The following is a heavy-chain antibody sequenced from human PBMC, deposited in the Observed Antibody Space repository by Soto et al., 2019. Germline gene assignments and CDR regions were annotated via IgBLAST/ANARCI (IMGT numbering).Heavy chain of an antibody. CDR3: ARAVDGWYGGALGY. D-gene: IGHD6-19*01. Sequence: EVQLVESGGGLVQPGGSLRLSCAASGFTVSSNYMSWVRQAPGKGLEWVSVIYSGGSTYYADSVKGRFTISRDNSKNTLYRQMNSLRAEDTAVYYCARAVDGWYGGALGYWGQGTLVTVSS. J-gene: IGHJ4*02. V-gene: IGHV3-66*01. CDR2: IYSGGST. CDR1: GFTVSSNY.